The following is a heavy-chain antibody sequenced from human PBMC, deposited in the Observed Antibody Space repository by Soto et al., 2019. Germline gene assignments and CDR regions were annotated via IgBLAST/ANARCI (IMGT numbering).Heavy chain of an antibody. CDR2: IAYDGSNK. J-gene: IGHJ4*02. CDR1: GFTFSSYG. V-gene: IGHV3-30*18. CDR3: AKVDYSWSYFEY. D-gene: IGHD1-26*01. Sequence: QVQLVESGGGVVQPGRSLRLSCAASGFTFSSYGMHWVRQAPGKGLEWVAVIAYDGSNKYYADAVKGRFTISRDNSKNTVYLQMKSLRAEDKALYNCAKVDYSWSYFEYWGPGTLDTVSS.